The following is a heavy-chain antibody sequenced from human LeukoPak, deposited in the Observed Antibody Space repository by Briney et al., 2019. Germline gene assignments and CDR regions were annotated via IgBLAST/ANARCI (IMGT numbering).Heavy chain of an antibody. CDR1: GYSITSYW. D-gene: IGHD2-2*01. V-gene: IGHV5-51*01. CDR3: AIGGYSSTSCCRYFDY. CDR2: IYPGDSDT. J-gene: IGHJ4*02. Sequence: GESLMISCNGSGYSITSYWIGWVRHLAGKGLEWMGIIYPGDSDTRYSPSFQGQVTISADKSISTAYLQWSSLKASDTAMYYCAIGGYSSTSCCRYFDYWGQGTLVTVSS.